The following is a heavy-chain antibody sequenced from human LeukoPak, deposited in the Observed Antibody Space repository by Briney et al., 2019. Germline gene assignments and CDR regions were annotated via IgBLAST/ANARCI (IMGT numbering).Heavy chain of an antibody. V-gene: IGHV3-21*04. CDR2: ISVSSSYI. Sequence: GGSLRLSCAASGFTFTTYSMNWVRQAPGKGLEWVSSISVSSSYIYYADSVKGRFTVSRDNAKNSLFLQMNSLRAEDTAVYYCAKKMTTRAFDIWGQGTMVTVSS. D-gene: IGHD4-17*01. J-gene: IGHJ3*02. CDR3: AKKMTTRAFDI. CDR1: GFTFTTYS.